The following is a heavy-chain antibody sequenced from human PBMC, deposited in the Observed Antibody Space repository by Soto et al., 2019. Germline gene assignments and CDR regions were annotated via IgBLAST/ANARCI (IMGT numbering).Heavy chain of an antibody. V-gene: IGHV4-30-2*01. J-gene: IGHJ4*02. D-gene: IGHD3-22*01. CDR1: GGSISSGGYS. CDR3: ASYYDSSGYSY. CDR2: IYHSGST. Sequence: SETLSLTCAVSGGSISSGGYSWSWIRQPPGKGLEWIGYIYHSGSTYYNPSLKSRVTISVDRSKNQFSLKLSSVTAADTAVYYCASYYDSSGYSYWGQGTLVTVSS.